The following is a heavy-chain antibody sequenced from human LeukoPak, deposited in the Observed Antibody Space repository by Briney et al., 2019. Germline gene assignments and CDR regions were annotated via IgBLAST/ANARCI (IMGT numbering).Heavy chain of an antibody. V-gene: IGHV3-30*02. CDR2: IRYDGSNK. D-gene: IGHD6-6*01. CDR1: GFTFSSYG. J-gene: IGHJ3*02. CDR3: ASSTGDKYSSSWGAFDI. Sequence: PGGSLRFSCAASGFTFSSYGMHWFRQAPGKGLEWVAFIRYDGSNKYYADSVKGRFTISRDNSKNTLYLQMNSLRAEDTAVYYCASSTGDKYSSSWGAFDIWGQGTMVTVSS.